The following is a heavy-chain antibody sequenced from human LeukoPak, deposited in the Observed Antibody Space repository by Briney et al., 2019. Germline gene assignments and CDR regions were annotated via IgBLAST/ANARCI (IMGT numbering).Heavy chain of an antibody. J-gene: IGHJ4*02. D-gene: IGHD6-13*01. CDR1: GYTFTGYY. Sequence: GASVKLSCKASGYTFTGYYMHWVRQAPGQGLEWMGWINPNSGGTNYAQKFQGRVTMTRDTSISTAYMELSRLRSDDTAVYYCARGVIAAAGTGLDYWGQGTLVTVSS. CDR2: INPNSGGT. CDR3: ARGVIAAAGTGLDY. V-gene: IGHV1-2*02.